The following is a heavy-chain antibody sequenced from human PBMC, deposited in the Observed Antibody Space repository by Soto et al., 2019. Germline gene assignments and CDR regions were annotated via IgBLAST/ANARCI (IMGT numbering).Heavy chain of an antibody. Sequence: ASVKVSCKASGYTFTGYYMHWVRQAPGQGLEWMGWINPNSGGTNYAQKFQGWVTMTRDTSISTAYMELSRLRSDDTAVYYCARGSVVVVAATPFRDYWGQGTLVTVS. V-gene: IGHV1-2*04. D-gene: IGHD2-15*01. J-gene: IGHJ4*02. CDR1: GYTFTGYY. CDR2: INPNSGGT. CDR3: ARGSVVVVAATPFRDY.